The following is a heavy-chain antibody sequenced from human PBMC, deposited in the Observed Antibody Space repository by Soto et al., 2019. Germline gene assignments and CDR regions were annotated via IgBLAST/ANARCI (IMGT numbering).Heavy chain of an antibody. D-gene: IGHD2-2*01. J-gene: IGHJ3*02. CDR1: GGSISSGGYY. V-gene: IGHV4-31*02. CDR2: IYYSGRT. Sequence: QVQLQESGQGLVKPSQTLSLTCTVSGGSISSGGYYWSWIRQHPGKGLGWIGYIYYSGRTYYNRSLKSRVTISVDTSKNQFSLKLSSVTAADTAVYYCARDRCSSTSFYVGHDAFDIWGQGTMVTVSS. CDR3: ARDRCSSTSFYVGHDAFDI.